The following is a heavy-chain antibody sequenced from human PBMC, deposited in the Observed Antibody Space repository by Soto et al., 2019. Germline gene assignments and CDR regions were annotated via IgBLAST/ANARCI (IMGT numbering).Heavy chain of an antibody. CDR1: GFTVSSNY. J-gene: IGHJ4*02. CDR2: IHSGGST. V-gene: IGHV3-66*01. Sequence: EVQLVESGGGLVQPGGSLRLSCAASGFTVSSNYMTWARQAPGKGLEWVSVIHSGGSTYYADSVEGRFTISRDNSKNTVYLQMNSLRAENTAVYYCASRIWGQGTLVTVSS. CDR3: ASRI. D-gene: IGHD2-15*01.